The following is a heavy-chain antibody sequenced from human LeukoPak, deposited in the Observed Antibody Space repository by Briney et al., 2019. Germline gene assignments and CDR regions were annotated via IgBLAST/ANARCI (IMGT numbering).Heavy chain of an antibody. D-gene: IGHD4-17*01. Sequence: PGGSLRLSCAASGFTVSSNYMSWVRQAPGKGLEWVSVIYSGGSTYHADSVKGRFTISRDNSKNTLYLQMNSLRAEDTAVYYCAGFRDDYGDSLDYWGQGTLDTVSS. V-gene: IGHV3-66*01. CDR1: GFTVSSNY. CDR2: IYSGGST. J-gene: IGHJ4*02. CDR3: AGFRDDYGDSLDY.